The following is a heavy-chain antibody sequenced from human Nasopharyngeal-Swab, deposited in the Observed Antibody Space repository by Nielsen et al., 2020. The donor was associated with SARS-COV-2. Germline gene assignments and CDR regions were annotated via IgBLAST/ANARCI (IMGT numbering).Heavy chain of an antibody. J-gene: IGHJ4*02. Sequence: WIRPPAGKAQEWLARIDWDDGKYSSTSLKSRITISKETPKNQVVLTMTNMDPVDTATFHCARMTRDGYGIGYWGQGTLVTVSS. CDR3: ARMTRDGYGIGY. D-gene: IGHD5-24*01. CDR2: IDWDDGK. V-gene: IGHV2-70*11.